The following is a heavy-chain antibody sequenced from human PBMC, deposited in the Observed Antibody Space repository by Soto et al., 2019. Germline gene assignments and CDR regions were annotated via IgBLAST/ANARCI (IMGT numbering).Heavy chain of an antibody. CDR1: GGSFSGYY. D-gene: IGHD3-10*01. CDR3: ARISRITMVRGVIITGYNWFDP. V-gene: IGHV4-34*01. Sequence: SETLSLTCAVYGGSFSGYYWSWIRQPPGKGLEWIGEINHSGSTNYNPSLKSRVTISVDTSKNQFSLKLSSVTAADTAVYYCARISRITMVRGVIITGYNWFDPWGQGTLVTVS. CDR2: INHSGST. J-gene: IGHJ5*02.